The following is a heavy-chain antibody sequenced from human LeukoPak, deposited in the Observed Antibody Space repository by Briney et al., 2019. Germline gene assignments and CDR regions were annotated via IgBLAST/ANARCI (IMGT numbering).Heavy chain of an antibody. CDR1: GVSFSSYY. CDR3: ARGYPSYGSDY. V-gene: IGHV4-34*01. J-gene: IGHJ4*02. D-gene: IGHD5-18*01. CDR2: INHSGNT. Sequence: PSETLSLTCAVYGVSFSSYYWSWIRQPPGKGLEWIGEINHSGNTNYNPSLKSRVTISVDTSKNQFSLKVTSVTAADTAVYYCARGYPSYGSDYWGQGTLVTVSS.